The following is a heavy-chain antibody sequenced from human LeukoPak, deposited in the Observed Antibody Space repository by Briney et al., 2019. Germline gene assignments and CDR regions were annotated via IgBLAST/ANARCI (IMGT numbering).Heavy chain of an antibody. D-gene: IGHD5-24*01. CDR3: VRRGGSDGWGAFDI. CDR1: EFTFSNYV. V-gene: IGHV3-23*01. CDR2: IRQSGDIT. Sequence: PGGSLRLSCAASEFTFSNYVMNWVRQAPGKGLEWVSSIRQSGDITYYADSVKGRFTISRVNSKNTLSLQMNSLSREDTAIYYCVRRGGSDGWGAFDIWGQGTVVTVSS. J-gene: IGHJ3*02.